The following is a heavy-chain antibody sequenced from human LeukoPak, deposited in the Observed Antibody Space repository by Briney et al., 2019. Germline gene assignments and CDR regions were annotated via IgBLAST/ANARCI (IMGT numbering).Heavy chain of an antibody. CDR2: ISSRSTYI. CDR1: GFTVSSNS. J-gene: IGHJ6*04. CDR3: AKSTRAVMAMMDV. V-gene: IGHV3-21*01. D-gene: IGHD3-16*01. Sequence: PGGSLRLSCTVSGFTVSSNSMSWVRQAPGKGLEWVSSISSRSTYIYYADSVKGRFTISRDNAKNSLYLQMNSLRAEDTAVYFCAKSTRAVMAMMDVWGKGTTVTVSS.